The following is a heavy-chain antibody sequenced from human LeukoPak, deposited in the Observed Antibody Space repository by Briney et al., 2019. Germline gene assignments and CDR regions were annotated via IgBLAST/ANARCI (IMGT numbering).Heavy chain of an antibody. CDR2: IIPIFGTA. J-gene: IGHJ6*03. Sequence: SVKVSCKASGGTSSSYAISWVRQAPGQGLEWMGGIIPIFGTANYAQKFQGRVTITADESTSTAYMELSSLRSEDTAVYYCARGHDYGGNSYYYYYMDVWGKGTTVTVSS. V-gene: IGHV1-69*13. CDR1: GGTSSSYA. D-gene: IGHD4-23*01. CDR3: ARGHDYGGNSYYYYYMDV.